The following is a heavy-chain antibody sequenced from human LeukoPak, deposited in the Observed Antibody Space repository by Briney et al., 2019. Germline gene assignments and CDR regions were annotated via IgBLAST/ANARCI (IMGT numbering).Heavy chain of an antibody. CDR1: GFTVSSYG. D-gene: IGHD6-13*01. Sequence: GGSLRLSCAASGFTVSSYGMSWVRLAPGKGLEWVSAFSATDGGAQYAESVKGRFTISRDNSKNRLYLQMNSLRDEDTAVYYCAKAIIAAAGTGAFDVWGQGTMVTVSS. J-gene: IGHJ3*01. CDR3: AKAIIAAAGTGAFDV. V-gene: IGHV3-23*01. CDR2: FSATDGGA.